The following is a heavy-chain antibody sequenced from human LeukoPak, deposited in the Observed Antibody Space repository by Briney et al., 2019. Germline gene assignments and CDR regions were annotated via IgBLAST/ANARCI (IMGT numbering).Heavy chain of an antibody. CDR2: ISYDGSNK. V-gene: IGHV3-30*18. CDR3: AKDYTMIVVSNWFDP. J-gene: IGHJ5*02. D-gene: IGHD3-22*01. Sequence: GGSLRLSCAASGFTFSSYGMHWVRQAPGKGLEWVAVISYDGSNKHYADSVKGRFTISRDNSKNTLYLQMNSLRAEDTAVYYCAKDYTMIVVSNWFDPWGQGTLVTVSS. CDR1: GFTFSSYG.